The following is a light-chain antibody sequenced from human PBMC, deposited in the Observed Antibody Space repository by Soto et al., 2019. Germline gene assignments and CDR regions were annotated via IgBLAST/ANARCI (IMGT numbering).Light chain of an antibody. Sequence: QSVLTQPPSASGTPGQRVTISCSGSNSNIGNKYVYWYQQLPGTAPKLLMYRNNHRPSGVPDRFSGSKSGTSASLAISGLRSDDEADYYCAASDDGVGGPAFGGGTKLTVL. J-gene: IGLJ3*02. CDR3: AASDDGVGGPA. CDR1: NSNIGNKY. V-gene: IGLV1-47*01. CDR2: RNN.